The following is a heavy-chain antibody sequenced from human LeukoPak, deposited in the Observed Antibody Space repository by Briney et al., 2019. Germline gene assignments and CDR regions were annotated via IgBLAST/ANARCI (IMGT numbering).Heavy chain of an antibody. J-gene: IGHJ4*02. V-gene: IGHV1-2*02. CDR2: INPNSGGT. D-gene: IGHD3-16*01. CDR3: AREVTSPYPYYFDY. Sequence: GASVKVSCKASGYTFIGYYMHWVRQAPGQGLEWMGWINPNSGGTNYAQKFQGRVTMTRDTSISTAYMELSRLRSDDTAVYYCAREVTSPYPYYFDYWGQGTLVTVSS. CDR1: GYTFIGYY.